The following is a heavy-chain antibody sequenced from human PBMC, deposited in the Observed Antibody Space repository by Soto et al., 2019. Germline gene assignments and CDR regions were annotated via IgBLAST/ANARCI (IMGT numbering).Heavy chain of an antibody. CDR3: ARDLGGWPDY. CDR2: INAGNGNT. Sequence: QVQLVQSGAEVKKPGASVKVSCKASGYTFTSYAMHWVRQAPGQRLEWMGWINAGNGNTKYSQKFQGRVTITRDTSASTAYMELRRLRAEDTAVYYCARDLGGWPDYWGQGTLVTVSS. V-gene: IGHV1-3*01. J-gene: IGHJ4*02. D-gene: IGHD2-15*01. CDR1: GYTFTSYA.